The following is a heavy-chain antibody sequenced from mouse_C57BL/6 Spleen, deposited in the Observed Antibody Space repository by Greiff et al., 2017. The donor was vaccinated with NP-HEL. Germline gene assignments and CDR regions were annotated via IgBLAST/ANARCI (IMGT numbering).Heavy chain of an antibody. Sequence: QVQLQQPGAELVRPGTSVKLSCKASGYTFTSYWMHWVKQRPGQGLEWIGVIDPSDSYTNYNQKFKGKATLTVDTSSSTAYMQLSSLTYEDSAVYCCTRQGYDYEFGVDYWGQGTTLTVSS. J-gene: IGHJ2*01. CDR1: GYTFTSYW. CDR3: TRQGYDYEFGVDY. CDR2: IDPSDSYT. D-gene: IGHD2-4*01. V-gene: IGHV1-59*01.